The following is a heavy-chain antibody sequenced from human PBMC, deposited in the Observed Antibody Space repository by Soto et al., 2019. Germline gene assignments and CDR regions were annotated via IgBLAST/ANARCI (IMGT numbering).Heavy chain of an antibody. CDR3: AKEGGSGDYYYYYGMDV. J-gene: IGHJ6*02. CDR2: ISYDGSNK. Sequence: PGGSLRLSCAASGFTFSSYGMHWVRQAPGKGLEWVAVISYDGSNKYYADSVKGRFTISRDNSKNTLYLQMNSLRAEDTAVYYCAKEGGSGDYYYYYGMDVWGQGTTVTVSS. V-gene: IGHV3-30*18. D-gene: IGHD4-17*01. CDR1: GFTFSSYG.